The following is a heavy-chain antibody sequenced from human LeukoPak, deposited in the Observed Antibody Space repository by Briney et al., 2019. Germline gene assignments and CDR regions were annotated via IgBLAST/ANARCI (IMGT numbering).Heavy chain of an antibody. D-gene: IGHD2-2*02. J-gene: IGHJ5*02. CDR1: GFTFSSYA. Sequence: GGSLRLSCAASGFTFSSYAVSWVRQAPGKGLEWVSAISSSGSSTYYADSVKGRFTISRDNSKNTLYLQMNSLRAEDTAVYYCARDGVPAAIRCWFDPWGQGTLVTVSS. CDR3: ARDGVPAAIRCWFDP. CDR2: ISSSGSST. V-gene: IGHV3-23*01.